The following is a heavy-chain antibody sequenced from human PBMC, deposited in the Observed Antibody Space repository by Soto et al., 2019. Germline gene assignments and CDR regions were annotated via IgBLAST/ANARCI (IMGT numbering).Heavy chain of an antibody. CDR1: GFTFNSYS. D-gene: IGHD4-4*01. CDR3: ARATGSNYPFDY. J-gene: IGHJ4*02. Sequence: RLSCAVSGFTFNSYSMHWVRQAPGKGLEWVAFISNDGSNKYYADSVKGRFTISRDNSKNTLYLQMNSLRAEDTAVYYCARATGSNYPFDYWGQGSLVSVSS. V-gene: IGHV3-30*03. CDR2: ISNDGSNK.